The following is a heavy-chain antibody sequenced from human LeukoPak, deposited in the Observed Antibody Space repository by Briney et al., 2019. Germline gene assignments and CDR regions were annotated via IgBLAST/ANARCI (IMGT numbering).Heavy chain of an antibody. CDR3: ARWKPRSDALDV. J-gene: IGHJ3*01. V-gene: IGHV3-74*01. CDR2: INTDGSST. CDR1: GFTFSSYW. Sequence: GGSLRLSCAASGFTFSSYWMHWVRQAPGKGLVWFSRINTDGSSTSYADSVKGRFTISRDNAKNSLFLQMTSLRAEDTAMYYCARWKPRSDALDVWGKGTMVMVSS. D-gene: IGHD1-1*01.